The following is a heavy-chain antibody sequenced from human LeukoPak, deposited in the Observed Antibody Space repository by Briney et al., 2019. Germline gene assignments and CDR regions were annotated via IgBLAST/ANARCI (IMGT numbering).Heavy chain of an antibody. V-gene: IGHV3-7*01. CDR2: IKQDGSEK. CDR1: GFTFSSYA. J-gene: IGHJ4*02. Sequence: GGSLRLSCAASGFTFSSYAMSWVRQAPGKGLEWVANIKQDGSEKYYVDSVKGRFTISRDNAKNSLYLQMNSLRAEDTAVYYCARDLPGWDYYFDYWGQGTLVTVSS. CDR3: ARDLPGWDYYFDY. D-gene: IGHD1-26*01.